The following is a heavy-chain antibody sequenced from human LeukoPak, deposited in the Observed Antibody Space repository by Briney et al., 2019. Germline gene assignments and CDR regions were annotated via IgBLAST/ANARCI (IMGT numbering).Heavy chain of an antibody. Sequence: GGSLRLSCAASGFTFSSYAMSWVRQAPGKGLEWVSAISGSGGSTYYADSVKGRLTISRDNSKNTLYLQMNSLRAEDTAVYYCAKPKGTHCSSTSCYLSGFDYWGQGTLVTVSS. V-gene: IGHV3-23*01. CDR2: ISGSGGST. CDR1: GFTFSSYA. J-gene: IGHJ4*02. CDR3: AKPKGTHCSSTSCYLSGFDY. D-gene: IGHD2-2*01.